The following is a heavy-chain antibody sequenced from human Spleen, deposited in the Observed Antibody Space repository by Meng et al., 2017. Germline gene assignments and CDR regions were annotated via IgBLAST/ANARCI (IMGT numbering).Heavy chain of an antibody. CDR1: GGSISSSNYY. D-gene: IGHD3-10*01. V-gene: IGHV4-39*01. CDR2: IYHSGST. Sequence: QVQLPESGPGLVKPSQTLSLTCTVSGGSISSSNYYWDWIRQPPGKGLEWIGAIYHSGSTSYNPSLQSRVTMFVDTSKNQFSLMLTSVTATDTAVYYCARRRGGSGRDCWGQGTLVTVSS. CDR3: ARRRGGSGRDC. J-gene: IGHJ4*02.